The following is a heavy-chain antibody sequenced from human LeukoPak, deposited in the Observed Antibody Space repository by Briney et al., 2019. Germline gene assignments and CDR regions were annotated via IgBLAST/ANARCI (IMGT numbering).Heavy chain of an antibody. CDR2: MNPNSGNT. V-gene: IGHV1-8*03. J-gene: IGHJ4*02. CDR1: GYTFTSYD. D-gene: IGHD3-3*01. Sequence: GASVKVSCKASGYTFTSYDINWVRQATGQGLEWMGWMNPNSGNTGYAQKFQGRVTITRNTSISTAYMELSSLRPEDTAVYYCARVYDFWSGYYLGYWGQGTLVTVSS. CDR3: ARVYDFWSGYYLGY.